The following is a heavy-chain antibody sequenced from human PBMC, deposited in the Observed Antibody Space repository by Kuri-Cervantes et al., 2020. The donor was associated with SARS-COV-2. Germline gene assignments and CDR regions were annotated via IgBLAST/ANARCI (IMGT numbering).Heavy chain of an antibody. D-gene: IGHD3-22*01. CDR2: IIPIFDSA. J-gene: IGHJ4*02. CDR1: GGTFSSYP. V-gene: IGHV1-69*13. Sequence: SVKVSCKASGGTFSSYPISWVRQAPGQGLEWMGGIIPIFDSANYAQKFQGRVTITADESTSTAYMELSSLRSEDTAVYYCARDLLIVGERDYWGQGTRVTVSS. CDR3: ARDLLIVGERDY.